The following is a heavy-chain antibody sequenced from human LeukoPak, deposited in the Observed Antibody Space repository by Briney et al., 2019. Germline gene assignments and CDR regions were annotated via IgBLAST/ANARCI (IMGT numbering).Heavy chain of an antibody. Sequence: GGSLRLSCAASGFTFSGSEMNWVRQAPGKGLDWVSYISSSGKTIYYADSVKGRFTISRDNAKNSLYLQMNSLRAEDTAVYYCARVTHHYTDPWGQGTLVTVSS. D-gene: IGHD3-10*01. CDR1: GFTFSGSE. J-gene: IGHJ5*02. V-gene: IGHV3-48*03. CDR2: ISSSGKTI. CDR3: ARVTHHYTDP.